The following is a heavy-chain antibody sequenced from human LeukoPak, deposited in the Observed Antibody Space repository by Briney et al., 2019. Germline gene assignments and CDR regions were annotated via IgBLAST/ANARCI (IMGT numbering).Heavy chain of an antibody. CDR3: AREITMVRGASDY. D-gene: IGHD3-10*01. V-gene: IGHV1-69*13. J-gene: IGHJ4*02. CDR2: IIPIFDTA. Sequence: SVKFSCKASGGTFSSYATSWVRQAPGQGLEWMGGIIPIFDTANYAQKFQGRVTFTADESTSTAYMELSSLRSEDTAVYYCAREITMVRGASDYWGQGTLVTVSS. CDR1: GGTFSSYA.